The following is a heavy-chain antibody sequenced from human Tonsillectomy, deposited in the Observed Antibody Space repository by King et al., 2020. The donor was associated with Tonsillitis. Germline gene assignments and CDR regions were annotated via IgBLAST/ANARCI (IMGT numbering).Heavy chain of an antibody. V-gene: IGHV1-18*01. Sequence: VQLVQSGAEVRKPGASVRVSCKASGYTFTSYFISWVRQAPGQGLEWMGWISVYNGNANYAQKFQGRVSMTTDTSTSTAYMELRSLRSDDTAIYYCARERGMVITGSFFDYWGQGTLVTVSS. CDR2: ISVYNGNA. CDR1: GYTFTSYF. CDR3: ARERGMVITGSFFDY. D-gene: IGHD1-20*01. J-gene: IGHJ4*02.